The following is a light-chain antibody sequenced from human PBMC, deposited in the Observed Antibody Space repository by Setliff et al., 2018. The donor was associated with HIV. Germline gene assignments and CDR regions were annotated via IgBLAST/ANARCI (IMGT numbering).Light chain of an antibody. CDR2: DNN. V-gene: IGLV1-51*01. CDR1: SSNIGNNY. Sequence: QSVLTQPPSVSAAPGQKVTISCSGSSSNIGNNYVSWYQQFPGRAPKLLIYDNNKRPSGIPDRFSGSKSGTSATLGITGLQTGDAADYYCGTWDSRLSANVFGTGTKVTVL. CDR3: GTWDSRLSANV. J-gene: IGLJ1*01.